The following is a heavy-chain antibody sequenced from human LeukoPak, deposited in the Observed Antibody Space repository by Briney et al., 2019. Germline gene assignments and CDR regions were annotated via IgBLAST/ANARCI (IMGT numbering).Heavy chain of an antibody. CDR1: GFTFSRYG. Sequence: GGSLRLSCAASGFTFSRYGMHWVRQAPGKGLEWVAVIWYDGSNKYYADSVKGRFTISRDNSKNTLYLQMNSLRAEDTAVYYCAREISSGWTAIVRRRDAFDIWGQGTMVTVSS. J-gene: IGHJ3*02. CDR2: IWYDGSNK. D-gene: IGHD5-18*01. V-gene: IGHV3-33*01. CDR3: AREISSGWTAIVRRRDAFDI.